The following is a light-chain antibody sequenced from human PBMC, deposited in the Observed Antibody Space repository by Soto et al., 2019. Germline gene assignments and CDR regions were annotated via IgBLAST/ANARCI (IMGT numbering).Light chain of an antibody. CDR1: QSISSN. V-gene: IGKV3-15*01. CDR3: QQYDSLVT. J-gene: IGKJ1*01. Sequence: EIVMTQSPATLSVSPGERATLSCWASQSISSNLAWYQQKAGQAPRLLIYGASTRATGIPARFSGSGSGTEFTLTINSLQSEDFAVYFCQQYDSLVTFGQGTTVDIK. CDR2: GAS.